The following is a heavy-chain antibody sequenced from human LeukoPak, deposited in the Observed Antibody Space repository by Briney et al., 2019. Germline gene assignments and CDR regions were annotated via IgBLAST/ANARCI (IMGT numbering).Heavy chain of an antibody. D-gene: IGHD4-17*01. CDR2: IYHSGST. CDR3: ARDHDYGVLLDTFDI. CDR1: GYSISSGYY. J-gene: IGHJ3*02. V-gene: IGHV4-38-2*02. Sequence: PSETLSLTCTVSGYSISSGYYWGWIRQPPGKGLEWIGSIYHSGSTYYNPALKSRVTISVDTSKNQFSLKLSSVTATDTAVYYCARDHDYGVLLDTFDIWGQGTMVTVSS.